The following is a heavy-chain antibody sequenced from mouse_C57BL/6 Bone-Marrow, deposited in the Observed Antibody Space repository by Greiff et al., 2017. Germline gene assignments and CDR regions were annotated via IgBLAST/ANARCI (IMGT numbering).Heavy chain of an antibody. CDR3: ARNRGIYYGYDGYFDY. CDR2: IWSGGST. V-gene: IGHV2-2*01. CDR1: GFSLTSYG. J-gene: IGHJ2*01. D-gene: IGHD2-2*01. Sequence: QVQLKESGPGLVQPSQSLSITCTVSGFSLTSYGVHWVRQSPGKGLEWLGVIWSGGSTDYNAAFISRLSISKDNSKSQVFFKMNSLQADDTAIYYCARNRGIYYGYDGYFDYWGQGTTLTVSS.